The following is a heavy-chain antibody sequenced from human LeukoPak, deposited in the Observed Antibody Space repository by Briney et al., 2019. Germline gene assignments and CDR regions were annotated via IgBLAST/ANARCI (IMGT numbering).Heavy chain of an antibody. D-gene: IGHD6-13*01. CDR3: ARPKYSSSWYSGFDP. Sequence: GSLKISCKGSGYSFTSYWIGWVRQIPGKGLEWMGIIYPGDSDTRYSPSFQGQVTISADKSISTAYLQWSSLKASDTAMYYCARPKYSSSWYSGFDPWGQGTLVTVSS. CDR1: GYSFTSYW. J-gene: IGHJ5*02. V-gene: IGHV5-51*01. CDR2: IYPGDSDT.